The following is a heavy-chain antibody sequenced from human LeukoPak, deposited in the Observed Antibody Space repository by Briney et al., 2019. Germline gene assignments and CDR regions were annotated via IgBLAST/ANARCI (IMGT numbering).Heavy chain of an antibody. J-gene: IGHJ6*03. CDR1: GYRFRSDW. CDR2: IHPGDSHT. Sequence: GESLKISCRVSGYRFRSDWIGWVRQMPGKGLEWMGIIHPGDSHTKYSPSFQGQVTISADKSISTAYLQWSSLKASDTAMYYCARHATGYSSSWGGNYYYYYYMDVWGKGATVTVSS. CDR3: ARHATGYSSSWGGNYYYYYYMDV. D-gene: IGHD6-13*01. V-gene: IGHV5-51*01.